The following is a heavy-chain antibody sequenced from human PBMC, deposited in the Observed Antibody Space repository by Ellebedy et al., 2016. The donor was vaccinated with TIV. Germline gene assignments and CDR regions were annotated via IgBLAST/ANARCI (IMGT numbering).Heavy chain of an antibody. CDR3: ARASIAAAGNEEYGMDV. CDR1: GFTVSSNY. J-gene: IGHJ6*02. Sequence: PGGSLRLSCAASGFTVSSNYMSWVRQAPGKGLEWVSVIYSGGSTYYADSVKGRFTISRDNSKNTLYLQMNSLRAEDTAVYYCARASIAAAGNEEYGMDVWGQGTTVTVSS. CDR2: IYSGGST. V-gene: IGHV3-66*01. D-gene: IGHD6-13*01.